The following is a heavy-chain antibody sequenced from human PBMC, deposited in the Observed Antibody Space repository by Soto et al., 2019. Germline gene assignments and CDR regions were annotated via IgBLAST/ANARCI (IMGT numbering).Heavy chain of an antibody. V-gene: IGHV1-69*13. CDR1: GGTFSSYA. CDR3: ARTTYYYDSSGYYFDY. CDR2: IIPIFGTA. D-gene: IGHD3-22*01. Sequence: ASVKVSCKASGGTFSSYAISWVRQAPGQGLEWMGGIIPIFGTANYAQKFQGRVTITADESTSTAYMELSSLRSEDTAVYYCARTTYYYDSSGYYFDYWGQGTLVTVSS. J-gene: IGHJ4*02.